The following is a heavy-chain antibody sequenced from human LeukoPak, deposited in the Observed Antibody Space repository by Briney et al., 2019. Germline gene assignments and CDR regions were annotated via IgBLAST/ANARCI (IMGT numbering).Heavy chain of an antibody. CDR3: ARHGGYTWNDIYFDR. D-gene: IGHD1-1*01. CDR2: IYPGNSDT. V-gene: IGHV5-51*01. CDR1: GYTFTSWW. J-gene: IGHJ5*02. Sequence: GESLKISCKGSGYTFTSWWIGWVRQMPGKGLEWMGIIYPGNSDTRYSPSFQGQVTTSADRSISTAYLQWSSLTASDTAIYYCARHGGYTWNDIYFDRWGQGTLSPSPQ.